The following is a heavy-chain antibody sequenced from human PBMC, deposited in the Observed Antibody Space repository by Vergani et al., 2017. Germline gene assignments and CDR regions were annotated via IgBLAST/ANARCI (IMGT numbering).Heavy chain of an antibody. D-gene: IGHD6-13*01. CDR2: ISYDGSNK. CDR1: GFTFSSYA. Sequence: QVQLVESGGGVVQPGRSLRLSCAASGFTFSSYAMHWVRQAPGKGLEWVAVISYDGSNKYYADSVKGRFTISRDNSKNTLYLQMNSLRAEDTAVYYCARDRGSSWYYFDYGGQGTLVTVSS. V-gene: IGHV3-30-3*01. CDR3: ARDRGSSWYYFDY. J-gene: IGHJ4*02.